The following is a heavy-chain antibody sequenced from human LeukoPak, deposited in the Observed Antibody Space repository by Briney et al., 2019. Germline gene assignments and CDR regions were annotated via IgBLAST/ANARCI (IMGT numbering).Heavy chain of an antibody. CDR3: ARGLVIAAAGYYYYGMDV. D-gene: IGHD6-13*01. CDR1: GYTFTSYD. Sequence: ASAKVSCKASGYTFTSYDINWVRQATGQGLEWMGWMNPNSGNTGYAQKFQGRVTMTRNTSISTAYMELSSLRSEDTAVYYCARGLVIAAAGYYYYGMDVWGQGTTVTVSS. CDR2: MNPNSGNT. J-gene: IGHJ6*02. V-gene: IGHV1-8*01.